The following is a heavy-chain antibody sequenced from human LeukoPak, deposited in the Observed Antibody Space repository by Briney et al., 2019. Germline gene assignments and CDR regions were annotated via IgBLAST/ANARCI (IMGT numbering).Heavy chain of an antibody. J-gene: IGHJ4*02. D-gene: IGHD4-17*01. CDR2: ISGSGTTM. CDR3: ARDRFDYALDY. CDR1: GFMFFSHS. Sequence: GGSLRLSCAASGFMFFSHSMNWVRKAPGKGLEWVSYISGSGTTMYYADSVKGRFTISRDNAKNSVFLQMNSLRADDTAVYYCARDRFDYALDYWGQGALVTVSS. V-gene: IGHV3-48*04.